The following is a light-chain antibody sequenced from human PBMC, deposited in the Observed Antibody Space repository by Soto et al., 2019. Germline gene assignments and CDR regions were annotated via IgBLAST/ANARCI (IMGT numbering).Light chain of an antibody. CDR3: QQYDDWPPWT. J-gene: IGKJ1*01. CDR1: QNVNNN. CDR2: GGS. Sequence: EIVLTQSTDTLSVSPGGRATLSCRASQNVNNNLAWYQQKPGQAPRLLIFGGSARATGIPDRFGGSGSGTEFTLTISSLQSEDFAVYYCQQYDDWPPWTFGQGTKVDI. V-gene: IGKV3-15*01.